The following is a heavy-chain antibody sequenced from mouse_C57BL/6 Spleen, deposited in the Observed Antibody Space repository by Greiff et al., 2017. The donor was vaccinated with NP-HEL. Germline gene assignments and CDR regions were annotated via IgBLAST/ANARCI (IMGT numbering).Heavy chain of an antibody. CDR3: VRDGYHWYFEV. CDR1: GFTFNTYA. V-gene: IGHV10-3*01. Sequence: EVKLMESGGGLVQPKGSLKLSCAASGFTFNTYAMHWVRQAPGKGLEWVACIRSKGSNYATYYADSVKDRFTISRDDSQSMLYLQMNNLKTEDTAIYYGVRDGYHWYFEVWGTGTTVTVSS. J-gene: IGHJ1*03. CDR2: IRSKGSNYAT. D-gene: IGHD2-2*01.